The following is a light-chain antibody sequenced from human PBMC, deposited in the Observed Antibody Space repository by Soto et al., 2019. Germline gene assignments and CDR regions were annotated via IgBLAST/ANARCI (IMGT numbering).Light chain of an antibody. CDR3: QQYGSSPLT. Sequence: VLTQSPGTLSLSPGDSATLSCRASQSVTANYLAWYQQKPAQAPRLLIYGASSRATGIPDRFSGSGSGTDFTLTITRLEPEDFAVYFCQQYGSSPLTFGGGTKVEIK. J-gene: IGKJ4*01. V-gene: IGKV3-20*01. CDR2: GAS. CDR1: QSVTANY.